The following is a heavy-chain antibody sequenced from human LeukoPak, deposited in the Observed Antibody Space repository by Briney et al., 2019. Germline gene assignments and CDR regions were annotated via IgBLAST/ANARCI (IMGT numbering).Heavy chain of an antibody. CDR2: ISYIGST. CDR1: ADSFSSHY. V-gene: IGHV4-59*11. J-gene: IGHJ3*02. Sequence: PSETLSLTCAVSADSFSSHYWTWIRQSPGTGLEWIGYISYIGSTNYNPSLKSRVTISIDTSKNQFSLKLRSVTAADTAVYYCARDLVTVTKGFDIWGRGTMVSVSS. D-gene: IGHD4-17*01. CDR3: ARDLVTVTKGFDI.